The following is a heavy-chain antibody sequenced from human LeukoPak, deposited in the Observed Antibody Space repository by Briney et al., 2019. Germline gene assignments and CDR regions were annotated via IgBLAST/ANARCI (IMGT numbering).Heavy chain of an antibody. Sequence: GGSLRLSCAASGFTFSNYAMSWVRQAPGKGLEWVSAISGSGGSTFYAGSVRGKFTISRDNSKNTLYLQMNSLRAEDTAVYYCASILRSSSGYYFDYWGQGTLVTVSS. CDR2: ISGSGGST. J-gene: IGHJ4*02. CDR1: GFTFSNYA. CDR3: ASILRSSSGYYFDY. D-gene: IGHD3-10*01. V-gene: IGHV3-23*01.